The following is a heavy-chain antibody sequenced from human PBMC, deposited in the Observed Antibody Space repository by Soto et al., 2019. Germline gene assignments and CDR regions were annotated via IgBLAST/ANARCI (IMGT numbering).Heavy chain of an antibody. Sequence: EVQLLDSGGGLVQPGGSLRLSCAASGFTFSNYAMTWVRQGPGKGLEWVSGISGSGGRSYYADSVKGRFTISRDNSKSTLYLQMNSLRAEDTAVYYXAKAYFVWSSEQPYYFDYWGQGTLVTVSS. D-gene: IGHD3-16*01. CDR3: AKAYFVWSSEQPYYFDY. V-gene: IGHV3-23*01. CDR1: GFTFSNYA. J-gene: IGHJ4*02. CDR2: ISGSGGRS.